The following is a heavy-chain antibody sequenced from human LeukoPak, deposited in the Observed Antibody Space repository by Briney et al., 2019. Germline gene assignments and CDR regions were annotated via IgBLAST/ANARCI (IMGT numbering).Heavy chain of an antibody. CDR3: AKGDYDSRKPSHL. V-gene: IGHV3-23*01. Sequence: GGSLRLSCAAFGFTFSSYAMSWVRQAPGKGLEWVSAISGSGGSTYYADSVKGRFTISRDNSKNTLYLQMNSLRGEGTAVYYRAKGDYDSRKPSHLWGQGTQVTVSS. CDR2: ISGSGGST. J-gene: IGHJ4*02. D-gene: IGHD3-22*01. CDR1: GFTFSSYA.